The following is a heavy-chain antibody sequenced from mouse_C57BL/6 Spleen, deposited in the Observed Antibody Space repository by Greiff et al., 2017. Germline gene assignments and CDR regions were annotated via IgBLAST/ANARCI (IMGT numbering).Heavy chain of an antibody. J-gene: IGHJ3*01. Sequence: QVQLQQSGPELVKPGASVKISCKASGYAFSSSWMNWVKQRPGKGLEWIGRIYPGDGDTNYNGKFKGKATLTADKSSSTAYMQLSSLTSEDSAVXFCARPNYDPFAYWGQGTLVTVSA. CDR3: ARPNYDPFAY. V-gene: IGHV1-82*01. CDR2: IYPGDGDT. D-gene: IGHD2-4*01. CDR1: GYAFSSSW.